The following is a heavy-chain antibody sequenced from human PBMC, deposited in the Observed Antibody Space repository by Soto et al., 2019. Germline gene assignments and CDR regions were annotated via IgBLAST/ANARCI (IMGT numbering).Heavy chain of an antibody. D-gene: IGHD6-6*01. CDR3: ARDFEYSRFRWFDP. V-gene: IGHV4-30-2*01. CDR2: IYHSGST. CDR1: GGSISSGGYS. J-gene: IGHJ5*02. Sequence: PSETLSLTCAVSGGSISSGGYSWSWIRQPPGKGLEWIGYIYHSGSTYYNPSLKSRVTISVDRSKNQFSLKLSSVTAADTAVYHCARDFEYSRFRWFDPWGQGTLVTVSS.